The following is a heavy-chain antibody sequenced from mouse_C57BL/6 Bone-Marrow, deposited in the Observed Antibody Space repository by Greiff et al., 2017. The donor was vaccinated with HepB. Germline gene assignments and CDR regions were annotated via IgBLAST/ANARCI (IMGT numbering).Heavy chain of an antibody. D-gene: IGHD1-1*01. Sequence: EVQGVESGGGLVQPGGSLKLSCAASGFTFSDYGMAWVRQAPRKGPEWVAFISNLAYSIYYAETVTGRFTISRENAKNTTYLDMSSLRSEDTAMYYCARAGSSYVDYWGQCTTLTVSS. CDR2: ISNLAYSI. CDR3: ARAGSSYVDY. J-gene: IGHJ2*01. CDR1: GFTFSDYG. V-gene: IGHV5-15*01.